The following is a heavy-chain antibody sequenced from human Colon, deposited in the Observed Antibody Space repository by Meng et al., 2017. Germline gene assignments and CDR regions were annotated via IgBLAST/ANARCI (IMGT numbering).Heavy chain of an antibody. V-gene: IGHV1-69*01. CDR1: GGIFSSYA. Sequence: QVQLVQSGAEVKKPGSSVRVSCKASGGIFSSYAISWVRQAPGQELEWMGGIVPMFGTPNYAQKFQGRVTIAADESTTTSFMELSSLRFEDTATYYCARDLESWGQGTLVTVS. CDR3: ARDLES. D-gene: IGHD3-3*01. CDR2: IVPMFGTP. J-gene: IGHJ5*02.